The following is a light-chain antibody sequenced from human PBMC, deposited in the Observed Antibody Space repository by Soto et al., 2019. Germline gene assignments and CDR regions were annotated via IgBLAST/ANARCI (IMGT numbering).Light chain of an antibody. CDR2: AVS. CDR1: SSDVIGYKY. CDR3: SSYRSGSTYV. V-gene: IGLV2-14*01. J-gene: IGLJ1*01. Sequence: QSVLTQAASVSGSPGQSITISCTVASSDVIGYKYVSCYQQHPGKSPNLMIYAVSHRPSGISTRLSGSTSGNTASLPISGLQAEDEADYYCSSYRSGSTYVFGTGTKVTVL.